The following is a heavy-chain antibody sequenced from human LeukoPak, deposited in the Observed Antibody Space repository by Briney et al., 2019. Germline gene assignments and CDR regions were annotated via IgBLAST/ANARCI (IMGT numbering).Heavy chain of an antibody. Sequence: PSETLSLTCTVSGGSISSGSYYWSWIRQPAGKGLEWIGRIYTGGSTNYNPSLKSRVTISVDTSKNQFSLKLSSVTAADTAVYYCARRSSGYSYGYWYYYYGMDVWGQGTTVTVS. CDR3: ARRSSGYSYGYWYYYYGMDV. CDR2: IYTGGST. V-gene: IGHV4-61*02. J-gene: IGHJ6*02. D-gene: IGHD5-18*01. CDR1: GGSISSGSYY.